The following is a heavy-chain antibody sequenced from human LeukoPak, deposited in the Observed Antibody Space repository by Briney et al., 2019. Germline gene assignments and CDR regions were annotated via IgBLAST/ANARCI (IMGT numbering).Heavy chain of an antibody. CDR2: IYSGGST. CDR1: WFTVSSNY. Sequence: GSLRLSCAASWFTVSSNYMSWVRRAPGKGVEWVSVIYSGGSTDYADSVKGRFAISRDNSKNMLYLQLNSLRAEDTAVYYCARVDYGSGSYFDYWGQGTLVTVSS. V-gene: IGHV3-53*01. CDR3: ARVDYGSGSYFDY. D-gene: IGHD3-10*01. J-gene: IGHJ4*02.